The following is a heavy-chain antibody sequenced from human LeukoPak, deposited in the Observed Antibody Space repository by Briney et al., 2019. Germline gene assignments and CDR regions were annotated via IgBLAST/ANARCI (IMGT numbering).Heavy chain of an antibody. D-gene: IGHD1-26*01. Sequence: PGGSLRLSCAASEFTFDNYAMSWVRQAPGKGLEWVSVISGSGYYSYYADSVKGRFTVSRDNSKTTLYLQMNSLRADDTAVYYCAKGGPTGSNYFDFWGQGPLVTVSS. CDR1: EFTFDNYA. V-gene: IGHV3-23*01. J-gene: IGHJ4*02. CDR2: ISGSGYYS. CDR3: AKGGPTGSNYFDF.